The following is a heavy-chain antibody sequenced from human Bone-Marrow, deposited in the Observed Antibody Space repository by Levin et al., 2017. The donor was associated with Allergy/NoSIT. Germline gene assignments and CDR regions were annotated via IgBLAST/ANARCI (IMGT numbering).Heavy chain of an antibody. CDR2: INHSGGT. Sequence: SETLSLTCVVYGGSFSGYYWTWIRQPPGKGLEWIGEINHSGGTNYTPSLKSRVTISIDTSKNHFSLKLSSVTAADTAVYYCARGALTGYYSAGTFDYWGQGTLVTVSS. CDR1: GGSFSGYY. CDR3: ARGALTGYYSAGTFDY. J-gene: IGHJ4*02. V-gene: IGHV4-34*01. D-gene: IGHD3-9*01.